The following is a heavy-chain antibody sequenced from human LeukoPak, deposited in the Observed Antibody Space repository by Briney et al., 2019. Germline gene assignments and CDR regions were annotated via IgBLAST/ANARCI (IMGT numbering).Heavy chain of an antibody. Sequence: AGGSLRLSCAGSGFTFSNFALTWVRQAPGKGLEWVSYISTTSSTIYYADSVQGRFTVSRDNDKSSLHLQMNNLRAEDTAVYYCARDSWGGATQVDLWGQGTLVTVSS. CDR3: ARDSWGGATQVDL. V-gene: IGHV3-48*01. D-gene: IGHD1-26*01. CDR2: ISTTSSTI. CDR1: GFTFSNFA. J-gene: IGHJ5*02.